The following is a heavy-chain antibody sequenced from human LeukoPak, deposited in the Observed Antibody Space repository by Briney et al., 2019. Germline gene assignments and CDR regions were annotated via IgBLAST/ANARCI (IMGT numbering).Heavy chain of an antibody. Sequence: GKSLRLSCAASGFTFSTFAMHWVRQAPGKGLEWVAFTSFDESNKFYADSVEGRFTISRDNSKKTLFLQMDNLRVDDTAMYYCAVVAGRFLPDYWGQGTLVIVSS. D-gene: IGHD6-19*01. V-gene: IGHV3-30-3*01. CDR2: TSFDESNK. CDR1: GFTFSTFA. CDR3: AVVAGRFLPDY. J-gene: IGHJ4*02.